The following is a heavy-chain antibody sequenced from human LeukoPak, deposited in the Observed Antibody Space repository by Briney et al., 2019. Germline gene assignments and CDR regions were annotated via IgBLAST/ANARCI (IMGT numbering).Heavy chain of an antibody. D-gene: IGHD4-17*01. J-gene: IGHJ5*02. Sequence: KPSETLSLTCTVSGGSISSYYWSWIRQPPGKGLEWIGYIYYSGSTNYNPSLKSRVTISVDTSKNQFSLKLSSVTAADTAVYYCVRALNDYGDYMVRWFDPWGQGTLVTVSS. CDR3: VRALNDYGDYMVRWFDP. CDR1: GGSISSYY. V-gene: IGHV4-59*01. CDR2: IYYSGST.